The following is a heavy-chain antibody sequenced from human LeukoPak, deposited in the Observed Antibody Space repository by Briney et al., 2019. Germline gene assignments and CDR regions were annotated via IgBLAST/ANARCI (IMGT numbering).Heavy chain of an antibody. CDR3: AREWYSGGSYGMDV. CDR2: ISDSSSYI. V-gene: IGHV3-21*01. D-gene: IGHD6-19*01. Sequence: GGSLRLSCAASGFTFSGYSMNWVRQAPGKGLEWVSSISDSSSYIFYADSVKGRFTISRDNAKNSLYLQINNLRGEDTAVYYCAREWYSGGSYGMDVWGQGTTVTVSS. J-gene: IGHJ6*02. CDR1: GFTFSGYS.